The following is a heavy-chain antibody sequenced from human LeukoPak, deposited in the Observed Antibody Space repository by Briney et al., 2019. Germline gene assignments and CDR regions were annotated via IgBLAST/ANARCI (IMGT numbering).Heavy chain of an antibody. J-gene: IGHJ3*02. CDR1: GYSFTSYW. V-gene: IGHV5-51*01. CDR2: IYPGDSDT. Sequence: GESLKISCKGSGYSFTSYWIGWARQMPGKGLEWMGIIYPGDSDTRYSPSFQGQVTISADKSISTAYLQWSSLKASDTAMYYCASHTIAVAGHDAFDIWGQGTMVTVSS. CDR3: ASHTIAVAGHDAFDI. D-gene: IGHD6-19*01.